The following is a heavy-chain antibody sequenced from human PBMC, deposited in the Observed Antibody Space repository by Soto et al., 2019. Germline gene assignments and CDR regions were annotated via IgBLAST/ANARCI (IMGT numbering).Heavy chain of an antibody. CDR3: ARGLRGPDF. J-gene: IGHJ4*02. CDR1: GFAFSGFW. V-gene: IGHV3-74*01. Sequence: GGSLRLSCVGSGFAFSGFWMHWVRQAPGKGLVWVSRINNDGSDTVYADSVRGRYTISRDNARNTVSLQMNSLRVDDTAVYYCARGLRGPDFWGQGALVTVSS. D-gene: IGHD5-12*01. CDR2: INNDGSDT.